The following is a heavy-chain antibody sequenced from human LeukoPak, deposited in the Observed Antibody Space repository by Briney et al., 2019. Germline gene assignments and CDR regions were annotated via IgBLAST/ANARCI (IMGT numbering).Heavy chain of an antibody. D-gene: IGHD1-1*01. CDR2: INWNGGST. CDR1: GFTFDDFG. Sequence: GGSLRLSCAASGFTFDDFGMSWVRPAPGKGLEWVSGINWNGGSTGYADSVKGRFTISRDNAKNSLYLQMNSLRAEDTALYYCARYPGMTTDDYFDYWGQGTLVAVSS. CDR3: ARYPGMTTDDYFDY. J-gene: IGHJ4*02. V-gene: IGHV3-20*04.